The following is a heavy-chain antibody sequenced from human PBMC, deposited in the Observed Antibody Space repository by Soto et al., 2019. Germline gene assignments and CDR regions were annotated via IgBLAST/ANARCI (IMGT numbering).Heavy chain of an antibody. Sequence: QVQLVQSEAEVKKPGASVKVSCTASGYSFTDYYLHWVRQAPGQGIEWLGWINPKSGGTNYAQRFEDRVNLTRDTSLGTAYLELTSLRSDDTAVYYCARVISPAGDYWGQGTLVTVSS. J-gene: IGHJ4*02. CDR3: ARVISPAGDY. CDR1: GYSFTDYY. V-gene: IGHV1-2*02. CDR2: INPKSGGT.